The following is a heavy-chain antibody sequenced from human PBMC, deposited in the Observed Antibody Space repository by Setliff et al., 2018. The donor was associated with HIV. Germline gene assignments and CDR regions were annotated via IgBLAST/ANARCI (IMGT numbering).Heavy chain of an antibody. CDR3: ARVHLYDATAYYSSFES. CDR1: NGSINGYY. D-gene: IGHD2-21*01. CDR2: ISHTGST. V-gene: IGHV4-59*01. J-gene: IGHJ4*02. Sequence: SETLSLTCSVSNGSINGYYWTWIRQPPGKGLEWIGYISHTGSTNFNPSLKSRVSMSVDLSKNQFSLHLVSVTAADTAVYFCARVHLYDATAYYSSFESWGPGILGTVS.